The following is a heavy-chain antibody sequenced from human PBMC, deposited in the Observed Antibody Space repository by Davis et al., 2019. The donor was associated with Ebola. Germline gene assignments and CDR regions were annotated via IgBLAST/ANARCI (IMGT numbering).Heavy chain of an antibody. J-gene: IGHJ4*02. V-gene: IGHV3-23*01. CDR2: TSGSGGST. D-gene: IGHD3-10*01. Sequence: GESLKISCAASGFTFSSYAMSWVRQAPGKGLEWVSATSGSGGSTYYADSVKGRFTISRDNSKNTLYLQRNSLRAEDTAVYYCALYGSGSYSPFDNWGQGTLVTVSS. CDR3: ALYGSGSYSPFDN. CDR1: GFTFSSYA.